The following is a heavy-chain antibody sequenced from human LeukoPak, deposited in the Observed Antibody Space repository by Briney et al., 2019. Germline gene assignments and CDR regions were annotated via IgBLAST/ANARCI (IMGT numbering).Heavy chain of an antibody. CDR2: IYHSGNT. J-gene: IGHJ4*02. CDR3: ARGGDSSGFYYYFDY. CDR1: CGSISSGGYS. V-gene: IGHV4-30-2*01. D-gene: IGHD3-22*01. Sequence: SETLSLTCTVSCGSISSGGYSWRWIRQPPGKDLEWIGYIYHSGNTYYNPSLKSRVTISVDRSKNQFSLKLTSVTAADTAVYYCARGGDSSGFYYYFDYWGQGTLVTVSS.